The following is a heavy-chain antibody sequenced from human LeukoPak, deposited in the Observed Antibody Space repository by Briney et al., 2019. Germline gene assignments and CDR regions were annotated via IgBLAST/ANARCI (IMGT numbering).Heavy chain of an antibody. V-gene: IGHV1-18*01. D-gene: IGHD2-8*02. CDR2: ISNFDGDT. J-gene: IGHJ3*01. CDR3: VRARGCSNCLLTGGFDS. CDR1: GRLFSSYG. Sequence: ASVKVSCKASGRLFSSYGIAWVRQAPGEGLEWLGWISNFDGDTKVAENLQGRVTLTTDTSTSTAYMELRSLKSDDTAVYYCVRARGCSNCLLTGGFDSWGQGTKVTVSS.